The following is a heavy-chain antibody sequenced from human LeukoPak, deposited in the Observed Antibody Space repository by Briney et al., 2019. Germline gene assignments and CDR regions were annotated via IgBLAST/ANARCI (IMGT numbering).Heavy chain of an antibody. CDR1: GYSFTSYW. CDR3: ARQWLVEENWFDP. CDR2: IYPGDSDT. J-gene: IGHJ5*02. V-gene: IGHV5-51*01. Sequence: PGESLKISCKASGYSFTSYWIGWVRQMPGKGLELMGIIYPGDSDTRYSLSFQGQVTISADKSISTAYLQWSSLKASDTAMYYCARQWLVEENWFDPWGQGTLVTVSS. D-gene: IGHD6-19*01.